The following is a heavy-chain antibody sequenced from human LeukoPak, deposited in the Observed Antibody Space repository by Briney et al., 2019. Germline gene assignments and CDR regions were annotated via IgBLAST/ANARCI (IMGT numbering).Heavy chain of an antibody. V-gene: IGHV3-23*01. CDR2: ISGSGGST. CDR3: AREGRIAVAGTVYYYMDV. J-gene: IGHJ6*03. CDR1: GFTFSSYG. Sequence: GGSLRLSCAASGFTFSSYGMSWVRQAPGKGLEWVSAISGSGGSTYYADSVKGRFTISRDNSKNTLYLQMNSLRAEDTAVYYCAREGRIAVAGTVYYYMDVWGKGTTVTISS. D-gene: IGHD6-19*01.